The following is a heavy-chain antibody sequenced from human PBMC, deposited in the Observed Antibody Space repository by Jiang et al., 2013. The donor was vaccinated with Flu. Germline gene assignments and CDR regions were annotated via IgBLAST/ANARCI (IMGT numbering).Heavy chain of an antibody. CDR2: FDPEDGET. Sequence: GAEVKKPGASVKVSCKVSGYNITELSMHWVRQAPGKGLEWMGGFDPEDGETIYAQKIQGRVTMTEDTSTDTAYMELSSLRSEDTAVYYCATTEAYYENNGYYSGFGHWGQGTLVTVSS. CDR1: GYNITELS. V-gene: IGHV1-24*01. J-gene: IGHJ4*02. CDR3: ATTEAYYENNGYYSGFGH. D-gene: IGHD3-22*01.